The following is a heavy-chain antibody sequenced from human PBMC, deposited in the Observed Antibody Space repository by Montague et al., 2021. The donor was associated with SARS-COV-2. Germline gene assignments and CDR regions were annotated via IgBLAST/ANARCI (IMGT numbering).Heavy chain of an antibody. CDR2: VNHERNS. CDR1: GGPVSGYY. D-gene: IGHD2-21*02. V-gene: IGHV4-34*01. CDR3: ARGGVHYCGGDFWNYYYMDV. Sequence: SETLSLTCGVHGGPVSGYYWTWIRQSPGTGLEWHGEVNHERNSRSNPSLKSRVTLSIATSNTQFSLRLSSVTAADTAVYFCARGGVHYCGGDFWNYYYMDVWGQGTTVTVSS. J-gene: IGHJ6*03.